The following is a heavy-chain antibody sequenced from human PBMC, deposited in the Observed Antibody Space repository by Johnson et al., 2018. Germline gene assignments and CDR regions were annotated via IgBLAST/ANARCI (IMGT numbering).Heavy chain of an antibody. J-gene: IGHJ4*02. CDR2: IKSKASAGTT. D-gene: IGHD4-17*01. CDR1: GFSFNDAW. V-gene: IGHV3-15*07. CDR3: TKIDDGDYEVGY. Sequence: VQLVESGGGLVKPGGSLRLSCTASGFSFNDAWMSWVRQAPGKGLEWVGRIKSKASAGTTDYAAPVKGRFTISRDDSKNTLYLQINNLKTEDTAVYYCTKIDDGDYEVGYWGQGTLVTVSS.